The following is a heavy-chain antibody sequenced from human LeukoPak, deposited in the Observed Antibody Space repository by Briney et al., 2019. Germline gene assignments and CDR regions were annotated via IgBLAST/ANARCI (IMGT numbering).Heavy chain of an antibody. CDR1: GFTFSNYW. CDR2: IKQDGSEK. V-gene: IGHV3-7*01. CDR3: AREGYDYDPPGC. J-gene: IGHJ4*02. Sequence: GGSLRLPCAASGFTFSNYWMSWVRQAPGKGLEWVANIKQDGSEKYYVDSVKGRFTISRDNAKNSLYLQMNSLRAEDTAVYYCAREGYDYDPPGCWGQGTLVTVSS. D-gene: IGHD3-16*01.